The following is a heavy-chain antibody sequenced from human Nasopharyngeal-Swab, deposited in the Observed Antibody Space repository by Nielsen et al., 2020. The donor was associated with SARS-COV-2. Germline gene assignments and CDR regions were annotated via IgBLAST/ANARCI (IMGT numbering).Heavy chain of an antibody. D-gene: IGHD3-22*01. CDR2: ISSSSSTI. V-gene: IGHV3-48*02. Sequence: GGSLRLSCAASGFTFSSYSMNWVRQAPGKGLEWVSYISSSSSTIYYADSVKGRFTISRDNAKNSLYLQMNSLRDEDTAVYYCARMGTYYYDLLYGMDVWGQGTTVTVSS. J-gene: IGHJ6*02. CDR3: ARMGTYYYDLLYGMDV. CDR1: GFTFSSYS.